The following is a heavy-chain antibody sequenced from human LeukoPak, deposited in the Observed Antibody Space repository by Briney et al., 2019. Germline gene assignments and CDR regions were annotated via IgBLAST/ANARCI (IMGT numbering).Heavy chain of an antibody. CDR1: GFTFSIYA. CDR3: AIRAYSISWYYFDY. D-gene: IGHD6-13*01. V-gene: IGHV3-23*01. J-gene: IGHJ4*02. CDR2: ISGSGDST. Sequence: PGGSLRLSCAASGFTFSIYAMSWVRQAPGKGLEWVSAISGSGDSTYYADSVKGRFAISRDNSKNTLYLQMNSLKAEDTAVYYCAIRAYSISWYYFDYWGQGTLVTVSS.